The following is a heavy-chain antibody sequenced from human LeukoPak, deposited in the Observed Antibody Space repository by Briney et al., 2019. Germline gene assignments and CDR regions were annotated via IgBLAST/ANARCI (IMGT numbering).Heavy chain of an antibody. Sequence: PGGSLRLSCAASGFTFGHYAMHWVRQAPGKGLEWVSGISWNSDTIDYADSVKGRFTISRDNATNSLYLQMNSLRPEDTALYYCAEVGGPGSYYNSFFETWGQGTLVSVST. CDR2: ISWNSDTI. CDR3: AEVGGPGSYYNSFFET. CDR1: GFTFGHYA. J-gene: IGHJ5*02. V-gene: IGHV3-9*01. D-gene: IGHD3-10*01.